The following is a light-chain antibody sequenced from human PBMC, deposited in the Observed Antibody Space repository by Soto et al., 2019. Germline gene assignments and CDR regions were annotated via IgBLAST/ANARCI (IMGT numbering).Light chain of an antibody. CDR3: ISYTDRQSYL. CDR2: AVS. Sequence: PDSVSGSPGQSITISCSGTSSDIGSYDHVAWYQQFPGKSPKLMIYAVSDRPSGVSDRFSGSKSGITAPLTISGLQTEDEADYYCISYTDRQSYLFGTGTKVTVL. J-gene: IGLJ1*01. CDR1: SSDIGSYDH. V-gene: IGLV2-14*03.